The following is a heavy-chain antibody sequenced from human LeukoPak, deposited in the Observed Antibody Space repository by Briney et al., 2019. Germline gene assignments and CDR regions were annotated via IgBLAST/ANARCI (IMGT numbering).Heavy chain of an antibody. D-gene: IGHD5-12*01. CDR3: ARDYGGYGGLTGYFDY. CDR1: GGSISSDY. V-gene: IGHV4-59*01. Sequence: SETLSLTCTVSGGSISSDYWSWIRQPPGKGLEWIGYIHYSGSTNHNPSLESRVTISVDTSKKQFSLRLTSVTAADTAVYYCARDYGGYGGLTGYFDYWGQGTLVTVSS. J-gene: IGHJ4*02. CDR2: IHYSGST.